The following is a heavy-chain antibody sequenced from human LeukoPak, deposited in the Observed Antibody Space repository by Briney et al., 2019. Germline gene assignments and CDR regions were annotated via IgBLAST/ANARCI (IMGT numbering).Heavy chain of an antibody. Sequence: PSETLSLTCTVSGGSISSYYWSWIRQPAGKGLEWIGRIYTSGSTNYNPSLKSRVTMSVDTSKNQFSLKLSSVTAADTAVYYCARDGRLGFGELLSDYYYYMDVWGKGTTVTISS. CDR2: IYTSGST. V-gene: IGHV4-4*07. D-gene: IGHD3-10*01. J-gene: IGHJ6*03. CDR1: GGSISSYY. CDR3: ARDGRLGFGELLSDYYYYMDV.